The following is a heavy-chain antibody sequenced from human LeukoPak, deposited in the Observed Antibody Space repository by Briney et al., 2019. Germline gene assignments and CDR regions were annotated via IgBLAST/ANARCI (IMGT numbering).Heavy chain of an antibody. J-gene: IGHJ4*02. CDR2: IYGGGST. V-gene: IGHV3-53*01. D-gene: IGHD5-18*01. CDR1: GFTVSSNY. Sequence: GGSLRLSCAAAGFTVSSNYMSWVRQAPGKGLEWVSVIYGGGSTYYAASVKGQFTISRNNSKSTLYLQMNSLRAEDTDGYYWAIQGSYGKDYWGQGTLVTASS. CDR3: AIQGSYGKDY.